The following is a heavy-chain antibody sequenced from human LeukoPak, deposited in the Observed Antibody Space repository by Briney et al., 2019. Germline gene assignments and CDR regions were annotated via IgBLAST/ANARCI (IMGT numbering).Heavy chain of an antibody. J-gene: IGHJ4*02. CDR2: INAGNGNT. Sequence: ASVKVSSKASGYTFTSYAMHWLRQAPGQRLEWLGWINAGNGNTKYSQKFQGRVTITRDTSASTAYMELSSLRSEDTAVYYCARGAVAGIPTPDYWGQGTLVTVSS. CDR3: ARGAVAGIPTPDY. D-gene: IGHD6-19*01. CDR1: GYTFTSYA. V-gene: IGHV1-3*01.